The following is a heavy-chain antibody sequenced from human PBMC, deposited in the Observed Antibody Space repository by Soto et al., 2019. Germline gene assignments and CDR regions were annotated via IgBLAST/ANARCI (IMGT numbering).Heavy chain of an antibody. J-gene: IGHJ6*02. V-gene: IGHV3-30*04. Sequence: GGSLRLSCAASGFTFSSYAMHWVRQAPGKGLEWVAVISYDGSNKYYADSVKGRSTISRDNSKNTLYLQMNSLRAEDTAVYYCASADAGTKYYYYYYGMDVWGQGTTVTVSS. CDR1: GFTFSSYA. CDR2: ISYDGSNK. D-gene: IGHD6-13*01. CDR3: ASADAGTKYYYYYYGMDV.